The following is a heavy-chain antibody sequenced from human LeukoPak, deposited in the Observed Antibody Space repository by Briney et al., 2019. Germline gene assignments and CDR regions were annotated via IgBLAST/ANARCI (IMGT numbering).Heavy chain of an antibody. CDR3: ARDPGDVGLNYYYGMDV. Sequence: GGSLRLSCAASGFTVSSNYMSWVRQAPGKGLEWVSVIYSGGSTYYADSVRGRFTISRDNSKNTLYLQMNSLRAEDTAVYYCARDPGDVGLNYYYGMDVWGQGTTVTVSS. V-gene: IGHV3-53*01. J-gene: IGHJ6*02. CDR2: IYSGGST. CDR1: GFTVSSNY.